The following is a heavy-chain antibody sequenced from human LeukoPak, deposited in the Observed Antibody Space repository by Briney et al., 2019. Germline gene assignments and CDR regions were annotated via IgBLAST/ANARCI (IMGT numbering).Heavy chain of an antibody. CDR3: ATEAMIGWAFDI. Sequence: ASVKVSCKVSGYTLTELSMHWVRQAPGNGLEWMGGFDPEDGETIYAQKFQGRVTMNEDTSTDTAYMELSSLRSEDTAVYYCATEAMIGWAFDIWGQGTMVTVSS. D-gene: IGHD3-10*02. CDR1: GYTLTELS. J-gene: IGHJ3*02. V-gene: IGHV1-24*01. CDR2: FDPEDGET.